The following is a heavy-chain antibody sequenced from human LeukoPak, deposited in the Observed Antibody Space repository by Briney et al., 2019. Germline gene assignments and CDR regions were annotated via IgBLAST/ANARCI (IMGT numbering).Heavy chain of an antibody. CDR2: IYYSGST. Sequence: SETLSLTCTVSGGSISSSSYYWGWIRQPPGKGLEWIGSIYYSGSTYYNPSLKSRVTISVDTSKNQFSLKLSSVTAADTAVYYCARIYNRSWYAFDYWGQGTLVTVSS. D-gene: IGHD6-13*01. V-gene: IGHV4-39*07. CDR1: GGSISSSSYY. CDR3: ARIYNRSWYAFDY. J-gene: IGHJ4*02.